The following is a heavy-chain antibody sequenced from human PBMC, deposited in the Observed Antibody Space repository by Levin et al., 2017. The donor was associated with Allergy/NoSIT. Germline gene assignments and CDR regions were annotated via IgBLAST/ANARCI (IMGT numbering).Heavy chain of an antibody. CDR2: IWYDGSNK. D-gene: IGHD3-10*01. CDR3: ARDGAGLVWFGELVYFDY. V-gene: IGHV3-33*01. Sequence: LSLTCAASGFTFSSYGMHWVRQAPGKGLEWVAVIWYDGSNKYYADSVKGRFTISRDNSKNTLYLQMNSLRAEDTAVYYCARDGAGLVWFGELVYFDYWGQGTLVTVSS. J-gene: IGHJ4*02. CDR1: GFTFSSYG.